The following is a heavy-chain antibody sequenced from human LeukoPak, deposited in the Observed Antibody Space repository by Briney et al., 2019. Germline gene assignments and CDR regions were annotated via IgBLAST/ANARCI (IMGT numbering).Heavy chain of an antibody. CDR1: GGSISSSNYY. V-gene: IGHV4-39*01. Sequence: SSETLSLTCTVSGGSISSSNYYWGWIRQPPGKGLEWIGSIYYGGSTYYNPSLKSRVTISVDTSKNQFSLRLSSVTAADTAVYYCARRFGHCTTTSCYPFDYWGQGTLVTVSS. J-gene: IGHJ4*02. CDR3: ARRFGHCTTTSCYPFDY. CDR2: IYYGGST. D-gene: IGHD2-2*01.